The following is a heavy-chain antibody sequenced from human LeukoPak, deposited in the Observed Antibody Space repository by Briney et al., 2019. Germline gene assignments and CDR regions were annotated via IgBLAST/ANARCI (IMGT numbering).Heavy chain of an antibody. Sequence: GGSLRLSCAASGFTFSSYWMSWVRQAPGKGLEWVANIKQGGSEKYYVDSVKGRFTISRDNAKNSLYLQMNSLRAEDTAVYYCARRALGHFGVVKAPYYYYYMDVWGKGTTVTVSS. V-gene: IGHV3-7*01. CDR1: GFTFSSYW. CDR3: ARRALGHFGVVKAPYYYYYMDV. CDR2: IKQGGSEK. J-gene: IGHJ6*03. D-gene: IGHD3-3*01.